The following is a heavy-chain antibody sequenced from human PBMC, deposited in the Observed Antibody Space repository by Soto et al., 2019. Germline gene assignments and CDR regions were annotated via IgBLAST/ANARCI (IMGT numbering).Heavy chain of an antibody. J-gene: IGHJ4*02. Sequence: PSETLSLTCAVYGGSFTGYYWCWIRQPPGKGLVWSGENIHSGSTNYNPSLKSRVTISVDTSKHQFSLKLSSVTAADTAVYYCATDGSGSLLLGRELDYWGQGTLVTVSS. CDR3: ATDGSGSLLLGRELDY. D-gene: IGHD1-26*01. CDR2: NIHSGST. CDR1: GGSFTGYY. V-gene: IGHV4-34*12.